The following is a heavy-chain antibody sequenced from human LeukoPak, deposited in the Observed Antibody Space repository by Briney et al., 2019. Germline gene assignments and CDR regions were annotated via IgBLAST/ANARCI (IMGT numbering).Heavy chain of an antibody. CDR2: IYYSGST. CDR1: GGSISSSSYY. V-gene: IGHV4-39*07. D-gene: IGHD3-10*01. J-gene: IGHJ5*02. CDR3: AREHYGASNWFDP. Sequence: PSETLSLTCTVSGGSISSSSYYWGWIRQPPGKGLEWIGSIYYSGSTNYNPSLKSRVTISVDTSKNQFSLKLSSVTAADTAVYYCAREHYGASNWFDPWGQGTLVTVSS.